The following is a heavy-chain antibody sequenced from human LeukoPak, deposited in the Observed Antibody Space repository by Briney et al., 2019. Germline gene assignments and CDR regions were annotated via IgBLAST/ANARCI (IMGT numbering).Heavy chain of an antibody. V-gene: IGHV3-73*01. D-gene: IGHD2-15*01. CDR2: IRSKANSYAT. CDR1: GFTFSGSA. Sequence: GGSLRLSCAASGFTFSGSAMHWVRQASGKGLEWVGRIRSKANSYATAYAASVKGRFIISRDDSKNTAYLQMNRLKTEDTAVYYCTRHNGDYCSGGSCYWNGVDYWGQGTLVTVSS. J-gene: IGHJ4*02. CDR3: TRHNGDYCSGGSCYWNGVDY.